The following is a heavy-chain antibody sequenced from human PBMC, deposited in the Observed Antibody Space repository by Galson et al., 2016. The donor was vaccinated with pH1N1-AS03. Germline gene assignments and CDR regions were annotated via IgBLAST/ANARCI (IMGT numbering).Heavy chain of an antibody. J-gene: IGHJ3*02. V-gene: IGHV1-18*04. CDR2: INPYNGNT. D-gene: IGHD3-10*01. CDR1: GYTFTTYG. CDR3: AGIRVRDSDSAFDS. Sequence: SVKVSCKASGYTFTTYGLTWVRQAPGQGLEWMAWINPYNGNTNYAQRFQGRLTMTTDTSTSTAYMELRNLGSDDTAEYYWAGIRVRDSDSAFDSWGQGTMVTVSA.